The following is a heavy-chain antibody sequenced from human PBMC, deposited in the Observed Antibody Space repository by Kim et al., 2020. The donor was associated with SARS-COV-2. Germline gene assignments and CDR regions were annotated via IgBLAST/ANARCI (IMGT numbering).Heavy chain of an antibody. CDR2: ISYDGSNK. D-gene: IGHD5-12*01. CDR1: GFTFRNYG. J-gene: IGHJ4*02. Sequence: GGSLRLSCAASGFTFRNYGMHWVRQAPGKGLEWVAVISYDGSNKYYADSGKGRFTISRDNSKNTLYLQMSSLRVEDTAVYYCATLRGGYSGYSDYWGQGTLVTVSS. V-gene: IGHV3-30*03. CDR3: ATLRGGYSGYSDY.